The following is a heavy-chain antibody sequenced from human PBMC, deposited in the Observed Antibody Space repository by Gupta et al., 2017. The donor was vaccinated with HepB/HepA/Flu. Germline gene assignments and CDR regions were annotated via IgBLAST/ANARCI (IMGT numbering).Heavy chain of an antibody. CDR1: GGTLSNYA. CDR2: IIPLRGIV. V-gene: IGHV1-69*04. D-gene: IGHD6-6*01. J-gene: IGHJ6*02. Sequence: QVQLVQSGAEVKKPGSSVKVSCKASGGTLSNYAINWVRQAPGQGLEWMGKIIPLRGIVHYAQKFQGRVTIIADKSTSSAHMELSSLRSDDTAIYYCATAGRPDDYYDMEVWGQGTTVTVS. CDR3: ATAGRPDDYYDMEV.